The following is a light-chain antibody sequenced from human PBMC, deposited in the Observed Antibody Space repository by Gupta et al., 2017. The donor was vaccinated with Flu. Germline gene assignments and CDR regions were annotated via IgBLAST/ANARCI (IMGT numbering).Light chain of an antibody. Sequence: PTSLSASVGDRVTITCRASQVISNYLNWYQQNPGTAPKLLIYAASTVQSGVPSRFSGRGSGTDFSLTISRLQTEDFATYCCQQSDSSPVTFGGGTKVEIK. CDR1: QVISNY. CDR3: QQSDSSPVT. V-gene: IGKV1-39*01. J-gene: IGKJ4*01. CDR2: AAS.